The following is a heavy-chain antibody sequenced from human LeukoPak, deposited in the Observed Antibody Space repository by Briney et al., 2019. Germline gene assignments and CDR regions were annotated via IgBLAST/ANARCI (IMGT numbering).Heavy chain of an antibody. J-gene: IGHJ4*02. Sequence: GGSLRLSCAASGFTFSRYAMHWVRQAPGKGLECVAVISYDGSNKYYADSVKGRFTISRDNSKNTLYLQMNSLRAEDTAVYYCARDTAVAGTSMDYWGQGTLVTVSS. CDR1: GFTFSRYA. D-gene: IGHD6-19*01. CDR2: ISYDGSNK. CDR3: ARDTAVAGTSMDY. V-gene: IGHV3-30-3*01.